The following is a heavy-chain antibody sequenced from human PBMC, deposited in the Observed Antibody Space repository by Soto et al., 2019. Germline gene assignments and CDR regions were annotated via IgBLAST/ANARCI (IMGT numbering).Heavy chain of an antibody. Sequence: GGSLRLSCEASGFTFSSYSMNWVRQAPGKGLEWVSYIKSSSTTIYYADSVKGRFTISRDNAKNSLYLHMNSLRAEDTAVYYCAREKGYYYYGMDVWGQGTTVTVSS. CDR3: AREKGYYYYGMDV. V-gene: IGHV3-48*01. CDR2: IKSSSTTI. J-gene: IGHJ6*02. CDR1: GFTFSSYS.